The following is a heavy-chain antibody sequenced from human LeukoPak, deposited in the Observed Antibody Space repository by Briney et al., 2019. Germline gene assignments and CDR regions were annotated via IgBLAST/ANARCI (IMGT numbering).Heavy chain of an antibody. CDR3: ARGHLTTGWCDP. CDR1: GGSISSYY. V-gene: IGHV4-59*08. CDR2: IYYSGST. J-gene: IGHJ5*02. Sequence: SETLSLTCTVSGGSISSYYRSWIRQPPGKGLEWIGYIYYSGSTYYNPSLKSRVPISVNTPKNQFSLKLSSVAAADTAVYYCARGHLTTGWCDPWGHGTLVTVSS. D-gene: IGHD4-17*01.